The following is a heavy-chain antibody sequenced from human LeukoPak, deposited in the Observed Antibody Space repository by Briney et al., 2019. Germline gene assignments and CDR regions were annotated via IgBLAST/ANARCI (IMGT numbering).Heavy chain of an antibody. CDR2: IKPDGSQI. CDR3: ARDLNWETY. J-gene: IGHJ4*02. Sequence: GGSLRLSCAASGFTFSTYWMTWVRQAPGKGLEWVANIKPDGSQIYYVDSVKGRFTISRDNAKNSLYLQMNSLRAKDTAVYYCARDLNWETYWGQGTLVTVSS. D-gene: IGHD1-1*01. V-gene: IGHV3-7*01. CDR1: GFTFSTYW.